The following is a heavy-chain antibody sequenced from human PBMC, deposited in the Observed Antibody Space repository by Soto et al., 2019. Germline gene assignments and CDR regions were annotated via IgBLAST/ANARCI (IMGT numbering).Heavy chain of an antibody. D-gene: IGHD2-21*02. CDR3: ARGGHVVVVTAALDY. J-gene: IGHJ4*02. Sequence: QVQLVQSGAEVKKPGASVKVSCKASGDNFTDYYIHWVRQAPGQGLEWMGTVNPSGGHTTYAQHFLGRMTITRDTSTSTLYMELTSLTSEDTAVYYCARGGHVVVVTAALDYWGQGTLVTVSS. CDR2: VNPSGGHT. V-gene: IGHV1-46*01. CDR1: GDNFTDYY.